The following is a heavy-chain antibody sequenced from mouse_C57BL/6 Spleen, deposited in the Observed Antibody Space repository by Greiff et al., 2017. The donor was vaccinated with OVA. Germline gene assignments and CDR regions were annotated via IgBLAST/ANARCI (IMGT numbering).Heavy chain of an antibody. Sequence: VQLQQPGAELVMPGASVKLSCKASGYTFTSYWMHWVKQRPGQGLEWIGEIDPSDSYTNYNQKFKGKSTLTVDKSSSTAYMQLSSLTYEDSAVYYCARTSYDYAAWFAYWGQGTLVTVSA. CDR1: GYTFTSYW. V-gene: IGHV1-69*01. CDR2: IDPSDSYT. D-gene: IGHD2-4*01. CDR3: ARTSYDYAAWFAY. J-gene: IGHJ3*01.